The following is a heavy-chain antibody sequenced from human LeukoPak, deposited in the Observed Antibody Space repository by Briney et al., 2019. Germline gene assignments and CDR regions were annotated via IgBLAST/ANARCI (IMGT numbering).Heavy chain of an antibody. Sequence: SETLSLTCTVSGGSISSYYWSWIRQPPGKGLEWIGYIYYSGTTKYNPSLKSRVTISVDTSKNQFSLKLASVTAADTAVYYCAREMATGSGAFDIWGQGTMLAVSS. CDR2: IYYSGTT. CDR3: AREMATGSGAFDI. CDR1: GGSISSYY. D-gene: IGHD5-24*01. V-gene: IGHV4-59*01. J-gene: IGHJ3*02.